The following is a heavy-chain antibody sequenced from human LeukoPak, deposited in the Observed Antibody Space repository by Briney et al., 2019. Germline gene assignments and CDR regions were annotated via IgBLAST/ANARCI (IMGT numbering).Heavy chain of an antibody. CDR3: ARDWGCSSTSCSVEGIYYYYMDV. CDR2: ISAYIGNT. Sequence: ASVKVSSKASGYTLTSYGISWVRQAPGQGLEWMGWISAYIGNTNYAQKLQGRVTMTTDTSTSTAYMELRSLRSDDTAVYYCARDWGCSSTSCSVEGIYYYYMDVWGKGTTVTVSS. CDR1: GYTLTSYG. J-gene: IGHJ6*03. D-gene: IGHD2-2*01. V-gene: IGHV1-18*01.